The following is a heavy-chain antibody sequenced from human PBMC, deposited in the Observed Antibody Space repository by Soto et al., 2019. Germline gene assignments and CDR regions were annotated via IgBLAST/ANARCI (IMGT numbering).Heavy chain of an antibody. J-gene: IGHJ4*02. CDR3: ARVPHSSSSLDY. V-gene: IGHV1-2*04. Sequence: ASVKVSCKASGYTFTGYYMHWVRQAPGQGLEWMGWINPDSGGTNYAQKFQGWVTMTRDTSISTAYMELSRLRSDDTAVYYCARVPHSSSSLDYWGQGTLVTVSS. CDR1: GYTFTGYY. D-gene: IGHD6-6*01. CDR2: INPDSGGT.